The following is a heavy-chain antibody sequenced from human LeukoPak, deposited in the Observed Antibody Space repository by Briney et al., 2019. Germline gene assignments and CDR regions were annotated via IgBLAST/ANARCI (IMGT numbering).Heavy chain of an antibody. CDR3: AKDAPKYYYDSSGYHDAFHI. D-gene: IGHD3-22*01. Sequence: GGSLRLSCAASGFTFSSYAMTWVRQAPGKGLEWVSAISGSGGSTYYADSVKGRFTISRDNSKNTLYLQMNSLRAEDTAVYYCAKDAPKYYYDSSGYHDAFHIWGQGTMVTVSS. J-gene: IGHJ3*02. V-gene: IGHV3-23*01. CDR1: GFTFSSYA. CDR2: ISGSGGST.